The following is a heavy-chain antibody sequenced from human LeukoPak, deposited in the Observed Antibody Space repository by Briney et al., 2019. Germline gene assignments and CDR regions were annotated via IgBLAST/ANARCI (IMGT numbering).Heavy chain of an antibody. CDR1: GFTFSGSA. D-gene: IGHD3-22*01. Sequence: PGGSLRLSCAASGFTFSGSAMHWVRQASGKGLEWVGRIRSKANSYGTAYAASVKGRFTISRDDSKNTAYLQMNSLKTEDTAVYYCTRLGYYYDSSGYSGYWGQGTLVTVSS. V-gene: IGHV3-73*01. CDR2: IRSKANSYGT. CDR3: TRLGYYYDSSGYSGY. J-gene: IGHJ4*02.